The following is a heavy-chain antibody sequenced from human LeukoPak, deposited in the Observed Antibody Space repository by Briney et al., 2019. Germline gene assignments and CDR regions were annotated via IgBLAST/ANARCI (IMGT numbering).Heavy chain of an antibody. V-gene: IGHV3-21*01. Sequence: SGGSLRLSCAASGSTFSSYSMNWVRQAPGKGLEWVSSISSSSSYIYYADSVKGRFTISRDNAKNSLYLQMNSLRAEDTAVYYCARTLPAGLFDYWGQGTLVTVSS. J-gene: IGHJ4*02. CDR1: GSTFSSYS. CDR3: ARTLPAGLFDY. CDR2: ISSSSSYI. D-gene: IGHD6-19*01.